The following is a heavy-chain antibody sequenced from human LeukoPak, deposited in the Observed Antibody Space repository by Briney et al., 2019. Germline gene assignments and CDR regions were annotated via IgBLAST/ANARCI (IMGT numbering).Heavy chain of an antibody. V-gene: IGHV1-69*13. D-gene: IGHD3-3*01. CDR3: ARASPLEWLLGAFDI. Sequence: GASVKVSCKASGGTFSSYAISWVRQAPGQGLEWMGGIIPIFGTANYAQKFQGRVTITADESTSTAYMELSSLRSEDTAVYYCARASPLEWLLGAFDIWGQGTMVTVSS. J-gene: IGHJ3*02. CDR2: IIPIFGTA. CDR1: GGTFSSYA.